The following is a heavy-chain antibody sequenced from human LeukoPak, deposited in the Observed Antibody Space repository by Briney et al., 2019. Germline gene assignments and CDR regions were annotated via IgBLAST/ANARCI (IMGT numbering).Heavy chain of an antibody. CDR3: ARVKDYDSSGLDAFDI. Sequence: ASVKVSCKASGYTFTSYYMHWVRQAPGQGLEWMGWINPNSGGTNYAQKFQGRVTMTRDTSISTAYMELSRLRSDDTAVYYCARVKDYDSSGLDAFDIWGQGTMVTVSS. D-gene: IGHD3-22*01. CDR1: GYTFTSYY. V-gene: IGHV1-2*02. CDR2: INPNSGGT. J-gene: IGHJ3*02.